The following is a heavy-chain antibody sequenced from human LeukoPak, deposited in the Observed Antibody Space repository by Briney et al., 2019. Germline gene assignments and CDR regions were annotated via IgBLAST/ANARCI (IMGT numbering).Heavy chain of an antibody. CDR2: IKSKTDGGTT. Sequence: GGSLRLSCAASGFTFSNAWMSWVRQAPGKGLEWVGRIKSKTDGGTTDYAAPVKGRFTISRDDSKNTLYLQMNSLRAEDTAVYYCARGNYALDLAFDIWGQGTMVTVSS. J-gene: IGHJ3*02. CDR3: ARGNYALDLAFDI. CDR1: GFTFSNAW. D-gene: IGHD1-7*01. V-gene: IGHV3-15*01.